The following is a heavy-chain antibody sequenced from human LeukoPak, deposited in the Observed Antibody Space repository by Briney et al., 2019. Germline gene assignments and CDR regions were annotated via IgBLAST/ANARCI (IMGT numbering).Heavy chain of an antibody. D-gene: IGHD6-19*01. CDR1: GFDFSTSW. V-gene: IGHV3-7*01. J-gene: IGHJ4*02. CDR3: TRDGSGWSVY. Sequence: GGSLRLSCAASGFDFSTSWMGWVRQAPGKGLEWVINISPDGNERYSVDSVKGRSTISRDNAENSLYLQMKGLEVEDTAMYYCTRDGSGWSVYWGQGALVTVSS. CDR2: ISPDGNER.